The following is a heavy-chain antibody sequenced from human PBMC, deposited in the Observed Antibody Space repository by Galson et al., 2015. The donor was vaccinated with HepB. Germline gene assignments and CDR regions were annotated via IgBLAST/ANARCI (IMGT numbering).Heavy chain of an antibody. CDR3: ARGRMESDYGYRDFDY. D-gene: IGHD4-17*01. CDR1: GFTFSSYA. CDR2: ISYDGSNK. J-gene: IGHJ4*02. Sequence: SLRLSCAASGFTFSSYAMHWVRQAPGKGLEWVAVISYDGSNKYYADSVKGRFTISRDNSKNTLYLQMNSLRAEDTAVYYCARGRMESDYGYRDFDYWGQGTLVTVSS. V-gene: IGHV3-30-3*01.